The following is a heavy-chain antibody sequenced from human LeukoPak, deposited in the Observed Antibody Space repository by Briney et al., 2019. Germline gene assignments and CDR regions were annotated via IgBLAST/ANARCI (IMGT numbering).Heavy chain of an antibody. D-gene: IGHD3-22*01. CDR2: IYYSGST. CDR1: GYSISSGYY. Sequence: SETLSLTCAVSGYSISSGYYWGWIRQPPGKGLEWIGSIYYSGSTYYNPSLKSRVTISVDTSKNQFSLKLSSVTAADTAVYYCARLDYYDSSGYYYPRAPDNNDYWGQGTLVTVSS. V-gene: IGHV4-38-2*01. CDR3: ARLDYYDSSGYYYPRAPDNNDY. J-gene: IGHJ4*02.